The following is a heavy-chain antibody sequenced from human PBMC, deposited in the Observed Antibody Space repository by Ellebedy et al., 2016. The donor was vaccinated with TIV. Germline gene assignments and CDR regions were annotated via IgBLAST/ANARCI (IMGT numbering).Heavy chain of an antibody. Sequence: GESLKISCAASGFIFSSNGMHWVRQAPGKGLEWVAGIYYDGTHKFYVDSVQGRFTISRDNSKNTLYLQMNSLRAEDTAVYSCARDPAYYDILTGYIDSWGQGTLVTVSS. CDR2: IYYDGTHK. CDR3: ARDPAYYDILTGYIDS. CDR1: GFIFSSNG. D-gene: IGHD3-9*01. J-gene: IGHJ4*02. V-gene: IGHV3-33*01.